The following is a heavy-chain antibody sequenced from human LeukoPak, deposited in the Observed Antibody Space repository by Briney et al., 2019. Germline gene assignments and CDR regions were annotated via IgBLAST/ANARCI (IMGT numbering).Heavy chain of an antibody. Sequence: GASVKVSCKASGYTFTDYYMHWVRQAPGRGLEWMGWINPNSGGTNYAQKFQGRVTMTRDTSISTAYMELSRLRSDDTAVYYCVRVRLSYFDYWGQGTLVTVSS. CDR3: VRVRLSYFDY. J-gene: IGHJ4*02. CDR1: GYTFTDYY. CDR2: INPNSGGT. V-gene: IGHV1-2*02.